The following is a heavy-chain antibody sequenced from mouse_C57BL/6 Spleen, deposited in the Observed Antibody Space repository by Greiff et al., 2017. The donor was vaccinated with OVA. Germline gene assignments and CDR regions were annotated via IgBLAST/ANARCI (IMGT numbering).Heavy chain of an antibody. CDR3: ARHDDYDVPFAY. CDR1: EYEFPSHD. V-gene: IGHV5-2*01. CDR2: INSDGGST. J-gene: IGHJ3*01. Sequence: EVNVVESGGGLVQPGESLKLSCESNEYEFPSHDMSWVRKTPEQRLELVAAINSDGGSTYYPDTMERRFIISRDNTKKTLYLQMSSLRSEDTALYYCARHDDYDVPFAYWGQGTLVTVSA. D-gene: IGHD2-4*01.